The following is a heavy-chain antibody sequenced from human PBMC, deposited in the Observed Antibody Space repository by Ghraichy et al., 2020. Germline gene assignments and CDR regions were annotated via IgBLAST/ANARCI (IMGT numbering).Heavy chain of an antibody. CDR3: ATRLAAASGFDI. CDR2: IYAGGTT. V-gene: IGHV3-66*01. Sequence: GGSLRLSCAASGFTVIKNYMIWVRQAPGKGLEWVSLIYAGGTTDYRPSVKGRFAISRDNSKNTLDLQMNSLRVEDTGVYFCATRLAAASGFDIWGLGTMV. D-gene: IGHD6-25*01. CDR1: GFTVIKNY. J-gene: IGHJ3*02.